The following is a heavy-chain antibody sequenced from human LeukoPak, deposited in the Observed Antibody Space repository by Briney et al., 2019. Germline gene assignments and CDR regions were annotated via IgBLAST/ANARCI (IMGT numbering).Heavy chain of an antibody. J-gene: IGHJ5*02. CDR2: ISWNSGSI. Sequence: PGRSLRLSRAASGFTFDDYAMHWVRQAPGKGLEWVSGISWNSGSIGYADSVKGRFTISRDNAKNSLYLQMNSLRAEDTALYYCAKADWFDPWGQGTLVTVSS. CDR1: GFTFDDYA. CDR3: AKADWFDP. V-gene: IGHV3-9*01.